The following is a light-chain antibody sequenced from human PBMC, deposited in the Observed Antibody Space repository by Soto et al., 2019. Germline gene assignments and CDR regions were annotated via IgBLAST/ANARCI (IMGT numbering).Light chain of an antibody. CDR2: KAS. V-gene: IGKV1-5*03. CDR1: QSISWW. J-gene: IGKJ4*01. CDR3: MQALQTPLT. Sequence: DIQMTQSPSTLSASVGDRVTITCRASQSISWWLAWYQQKPGKAPKLLIYKASSLESGVPSRFSGSGSGTDFTLKISRVEAEDVGIYYCMQALQTPLTFGGGTKVEIK.